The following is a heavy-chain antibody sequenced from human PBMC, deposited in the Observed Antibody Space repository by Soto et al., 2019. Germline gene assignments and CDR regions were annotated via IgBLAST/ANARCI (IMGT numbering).Heavy chain of an antibody. J-gene: IGHJ4*02. D-gene: IGHD3-10*01. CDR3: ARQRNYFGAAIYYNNFDY. CDR2: IYYSGST. Sequence: PSETLSLTCTVSGASINSGSYYCGWIRQPPGQGLEWIASIYYSGSTFYNPSLQSRVTIFVDASKKQFSLRLSSVPAADTVVYYCARQRNYFGAAIYYNNFDYWGQGTLVTVPS. V-gene: IGHV4-39*01. CDR1: GASINSGSYY.